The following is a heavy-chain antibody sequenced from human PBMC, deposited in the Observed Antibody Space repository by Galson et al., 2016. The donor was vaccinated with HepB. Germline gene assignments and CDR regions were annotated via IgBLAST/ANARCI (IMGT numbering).Heavy chain of an antibody. CDR1: GGSVRTHY. CDR3: ARVTCGGGVCQDVFAI. D-gene: IGHD2-21*02. Sequence: ETLSLTCTISGDSVSGGSVRTHYWTWVRQPAGKGLEWIGRISSSGNTNYDPSLRGRVTMSLDTSKNHFSLKLSSVTAADAAVYYCARVTCGGGVCQDVFAIWGQGIMVTVSS. J-gene: IGHJ3*02. CDR2: ISSSGNT. V-gene: IGHV4-4*07.